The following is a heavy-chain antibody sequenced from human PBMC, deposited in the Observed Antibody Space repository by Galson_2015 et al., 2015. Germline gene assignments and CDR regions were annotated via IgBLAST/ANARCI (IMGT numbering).Heavy chain of an antibody. Sequence: SLRLSCAASGFTFSSYGMHWVRQAPGKGLEWVAVIWYDGSNKYYADSVKGRFTISRDNSKNTLYLQMNSLRAEDTAVYYCARDITTMVRGVTAGRRRFDPWGQGTLVTVSS. CDR2: IWYDGSNK. CDR1: GFTFSSYG. D-gene: IGHD3-10*01. V-gene: IGHV3-33*01. CDR3: ARDITTMVRGVTAGRRRFDP. J-gene: IGHJ5*02.